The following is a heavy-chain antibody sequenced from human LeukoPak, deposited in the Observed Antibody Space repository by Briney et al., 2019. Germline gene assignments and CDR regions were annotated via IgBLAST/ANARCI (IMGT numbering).Heavy chain of an antibody. CDR3: AREVLDSASRSWDLDL. CDR2: IGTIDDT. J-gene: IGHJ2*01. CDR1: GFTFSTYD. D-gene: IGHD1-26*01. Sequence: GGSLRLSCAASGFTFSTYDMHWVRQPTGKGLEWVSAIGTIDDTYYSDSVKGRFTISRENAKNSLFLQMNSLRAGDTAVYYCAREVLDSASRSWDLDLWGRGTLVTVSS. V-gene: IGHV3-13*01.